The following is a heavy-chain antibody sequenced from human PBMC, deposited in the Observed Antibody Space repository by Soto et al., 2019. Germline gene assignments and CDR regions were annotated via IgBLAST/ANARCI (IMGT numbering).Heavy chain of an antibody. V-gene: IGHV3-30*03. CDR2: ISYDGSNK. CDR1: GFTFSSYG. Sequence: QVQLVESGGGVVQPGRSLRLSCAASGFTFSSYGMHWVRQAPGKGLEWVAVISYDGSNKYYADSVKGRFTISRDNSKNTLYLQMNSLRAEDTAVYYCVILAAAGTPPDYWGQGTLVTVSS. CDR3: VILAAAGTPPDY. D-gene: IGHD6-13*01. J-gene: IGHJ4*02.